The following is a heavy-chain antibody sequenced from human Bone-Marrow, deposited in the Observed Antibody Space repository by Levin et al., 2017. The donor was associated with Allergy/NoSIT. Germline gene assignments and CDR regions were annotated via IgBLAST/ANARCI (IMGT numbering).Heavy chain of an antibody. D-gene: IGHD6-13*01. Sequence: GESLKISCKGSGYSFTSYWIGWVRQMPGKGLEWMGIIYPGDSDTRYSPSFQGQVTISADKSISTAYLQWSSLKASDTAMYYCARLKIAAAGQNWFDPWGQGTLVTVSS. CDR3: ARLKIAAAGQNWFDP. CDR2: IYPGDSDT. CDR1: GYSFTSYW. V-gene: IGHV5-51*01. J-gene: IGHJ5*02.